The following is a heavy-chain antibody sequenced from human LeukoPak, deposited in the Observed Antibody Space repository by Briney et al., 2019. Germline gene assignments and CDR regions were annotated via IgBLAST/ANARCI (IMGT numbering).Heavy chain of an antibody. CDR2: ISYDGSNK. V-gene: IGHV3-30*04. J-gene: IGHJ4*02. CDR3: ARQIIVGAAKTFDY. CDR1: GFTFSSYA. Sequence: GGSLRLSCAASGFTFSSYAMHWVRQAPGKGLEWVAVISYDGSNKYYADSVKGRFTISRDNSKNTPYLQMNSLRAEDTAVYYCARQIIVGAAKTFDYWGQGTLVTASS. D-gene: IGHD1-26*01.